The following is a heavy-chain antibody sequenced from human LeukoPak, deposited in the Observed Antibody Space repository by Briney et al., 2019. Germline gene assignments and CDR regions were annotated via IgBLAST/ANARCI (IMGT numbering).Heavy chain of an antibody. V-gene: IGHV1-46*01. CDR1: GGTFSSYA. J-gene: IGHJ3*02. CDR3: ARESTIFGVVITNGGAFNI. D-gene: IGHD3-3*01. Sequence: GASVKVSCKASGGTFSSYAISWVRQAPGQGLEWMGIINPSGGSTSYAQKFQGRVTMTRDMSTSTVYMELSSLRSEDTAVYYCARESTIFGVVITNGGAFNIWGQGTMVTVSS. CDR2: INPSGGST.